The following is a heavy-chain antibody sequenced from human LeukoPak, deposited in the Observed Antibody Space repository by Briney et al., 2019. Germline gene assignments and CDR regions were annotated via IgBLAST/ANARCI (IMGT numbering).Heavy chain of an antibody. CDR3: ARRMYYYDSSGYGGYWLDP. J-gene: IGHJ5*02. CDR1: GGSISSYY. D-gene: IGHD3-22*01. V-gene: IGHV4-59*08. CDR2: IYYSGST. Sequence: PSETLSLTCTVSGGSISSYYWSWIRQPPGKGLEWIGYIYYSGSTNYNPSLKSRVTISVDTSKNQFSLKLSSVTAADTAVYYCARRMYYYDSSGYGGYWLDPWGQGTLATVSS.